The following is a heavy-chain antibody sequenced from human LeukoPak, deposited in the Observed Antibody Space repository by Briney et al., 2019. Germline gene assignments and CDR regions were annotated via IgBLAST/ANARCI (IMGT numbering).Heavy chain of an antibody. V-gene: IGHV3-7*03. Sequence: GGSLRLSCAASGFTFSSYWMSWVRQAPGKGLEWVANIKQDGSEKYYVDSVKGRFTISRDNAKNTLYLQMNSLRAEDTAVYYCAKEKYYYEPFDYWGQGTLVTVSS. CDR3: AKEKYYYEPFDY. J-gene: IGHJ4*02. CDR1: GFTFSSYW. CDR2: IKQDGSEK. D-gene: IGHD3-22*01.